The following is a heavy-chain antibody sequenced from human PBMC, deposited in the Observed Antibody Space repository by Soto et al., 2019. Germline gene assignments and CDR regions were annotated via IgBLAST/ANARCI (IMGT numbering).Heavy chain of an antibody. Sequence: SETLSLTCTVSGGSISSSSYYWGWIRQPPGKGLEWIGGIYYSGSTYYNPSLKSRVTISVDTSKNQFSLKLSSVTAADTAVYYCARHGVGIFGVVIIPNWFDPWGQGTLVTVSS. V-gene: IGHV4-39*01. D-gene: IGHD3-3*01. CDR3: ARHGVGIFGVVIIPNWFDP. CDR1: GGSISSSSYY. J-gene: IGHJ5*02. CDR2: IYYSGST.